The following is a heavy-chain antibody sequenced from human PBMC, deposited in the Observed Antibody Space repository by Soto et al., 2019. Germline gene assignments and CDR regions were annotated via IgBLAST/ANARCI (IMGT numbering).Heavy chain of an antibody. V-gene: IGHV4-4*02. Sequence: QLQLQESGPGLVKPSGTLSLTCGVSGGSLSTPVWWSWVRLPPGKGLELIGEVFNSGSANYNPSLQCRVTISVDKSTNQFSLRRSTVTAADTAVYYCARNAWTRLEWWGQGALVTVS. J-gene: IGHJ4*02. CDR1: GGSLSTPVW. CDR2: VFNSGSA. D-gene: IGHD1-1*01. CDR3: ARNAWTRLEW.